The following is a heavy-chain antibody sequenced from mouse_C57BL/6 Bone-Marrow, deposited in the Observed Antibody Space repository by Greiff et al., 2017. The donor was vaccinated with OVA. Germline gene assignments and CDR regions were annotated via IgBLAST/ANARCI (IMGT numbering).Heavy chain of an antibody. Sequence: EVQGVESGGGLVQSGRSLRLSCATSGFTFSDFYMEWVRQAPGKGLEWIAASRNKANDYTTEYSASVKGRFIVSRDTSQSILYLQMNALRAEDTAIYYCARESTLYAMDYWGQGTSVTVSS. CDR2: SRNKANDYTT. CDR1: GFTFSDFY. V-gene: IGHV7-1*01. CDR3: ARESTLYAMDY. J-gene: IGHJ4*01.